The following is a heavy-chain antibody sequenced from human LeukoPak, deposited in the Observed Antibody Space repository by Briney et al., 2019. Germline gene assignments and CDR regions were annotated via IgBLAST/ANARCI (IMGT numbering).Heavy chain of an antibody. Sequence: ASVKVSCKASGYTFTSYDINWVRQATGQGLEWMVWMNPNSGNTGYAQKFQGRVTMTRNTSISTAYTELSSLRSEDTAVYYCARGNRRVFDPWGQGTLVTVSS. J-gene: IGHJ5*02. CDR2: MNPNSGNT. CDR3: ARGNRRVFDP. V-gene: IGHV1-8*01. D-gene: IGHD1-14*01. CDR1: GYTFTSYD.